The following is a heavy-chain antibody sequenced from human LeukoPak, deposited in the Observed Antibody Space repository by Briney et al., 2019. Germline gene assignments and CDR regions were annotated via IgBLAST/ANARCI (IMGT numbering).Heavy chain of an antibody. CDR2: ISPRGSA. CDR3: EKSSSAMVRGVIEY. D-gene: IGHD3-10*01. Sequence: GGSLRLSCAASGFTFSNYAMSWVRQAPGKRLEWVSVISPRGSAYNADPVKGRFTISRDNSKDTVYLQMDSLRAEDTATYYCEKSSSAMVRGVIEYRGQGTLVTVSS. J-gene: IGHJ4*02. CDR1: GFTFSNYA. V-gene: IGHV3-23*01.